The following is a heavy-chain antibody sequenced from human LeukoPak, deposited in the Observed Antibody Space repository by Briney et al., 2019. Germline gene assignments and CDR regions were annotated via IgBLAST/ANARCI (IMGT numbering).Heavy chain of an antibody. Sequence: GGSLRLSCAASGFTFSSYSMNWVRQAPGKGLEWVSSISSSSSYIYYADSVKGRFTISRDNAKNSLYLQMNSLRAEDTAVYYCVREDVVVVPAAMRPYYYGMDVWGKGTTVTVSS. CDR1: GFTFSSYS. J-gene: IGHJ6*04. D-gene: IGHD2-2*01. CDR2: ISSSSSYI. CDR3: VREDVVVVPAAMRPYYYGMDV. V-gene: IGHV3-21*01.